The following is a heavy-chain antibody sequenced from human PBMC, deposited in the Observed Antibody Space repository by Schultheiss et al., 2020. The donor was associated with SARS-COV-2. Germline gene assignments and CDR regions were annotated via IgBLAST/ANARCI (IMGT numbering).Heavy chain of an antibody. V-gene: IGHV4-34*01. J-gene: IGHJ4*02. Sequence: SETLSLTCAVYGGSFSGYYWSWIRQPPGKGLEWIGEINHSGSTNYSPSLKSRVTISVDTSKNQFSLKLSSVTAADTAVYYCARASSGSFDYWGQGTLVTVSS. CDR2: INHSGST. CDR3: ARASSGSFDY. D-gene: IGHD3-22*01. CDR1: GGSFSGYY.